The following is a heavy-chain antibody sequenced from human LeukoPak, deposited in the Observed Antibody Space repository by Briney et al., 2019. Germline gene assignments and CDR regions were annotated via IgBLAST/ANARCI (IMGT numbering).Heavy chain of an antibody. V-gene: IGHV1-2*02. J-gene: IGHJ4*02. CDR3: ARAVAVLVS. D-gene: IGHD6-19*01. Sequence: GASVKVSCKASGYTFTGHYMHWVRQAPGQGLDWMGWINPNSGGTNYAQKFQGRVTMTRDTSISTAYMGLSRLRSDDTAVYYCARAVAVLVSWGQGTLVTVSS. CDR1: GYTFTGHY. CDR2: INPNSGGT.